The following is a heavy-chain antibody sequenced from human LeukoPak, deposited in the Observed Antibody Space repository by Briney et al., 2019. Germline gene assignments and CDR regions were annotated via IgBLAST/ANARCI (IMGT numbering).Heavy chain of an antibody. V-gene: IGHV1-18*01. CDR1: GYTFTSYG. D-gene: IGHD2-2*01. Sequence: GASVKVSCKASGYTFTSYGISWVRQAPGQGLEWMGWISAYNGNTNYAQKLQGRVTMTTDTSTSTAYMELRSLRSDDTAVYYCARVSYCSSTSCSKDYYYYYMDVWGKGTTVTISS. J-gene: IGHJ6*03. CDR2: ISAYNGNT. CDR3: ARVSYCSSTSCSKDYYYYYMDV.